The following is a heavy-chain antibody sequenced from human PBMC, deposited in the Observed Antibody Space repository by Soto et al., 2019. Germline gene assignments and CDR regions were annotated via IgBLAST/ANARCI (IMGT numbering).Heavy chain of an antibody. J-gene: IGHJ3*02. Sequence: PGGSLRLSCAASGFTFSSYAMSWVRQAPGKGLEWVSAISGSGGSTYYADSVKGRFTISRDNSKNTLYLQMNSLRAEDTAVYYCAKGEGRASRYYDYIWGSFAFDIWGQGTMVTVSS. CDR3: AKGEGRASRYYDYIWGSFAFDI. V-gene: IGHV3-23*01. CDR1: GFTFSSYA. CDR2: ISGSGGST. D-gene: IGHD3-16*01.